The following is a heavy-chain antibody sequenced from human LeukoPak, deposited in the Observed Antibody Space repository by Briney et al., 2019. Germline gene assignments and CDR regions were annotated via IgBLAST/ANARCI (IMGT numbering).Heavy chain of an antibody. CDR2: IKPDGGDK. J-gene: IGHJ5*02. V-gene: IGHV3-7*01. CDR3: ARGWFDP. Sequence: PGGSLRLSCAASGFTFSNYWMSWVRQAPGKGLEWVANIKPDGGDKYYVDSVKGRFTTSRDNAKNSLYLEMNSLRVEDTAVYYCARGWFDPWGQGTLVTVSA. CDR1: GFTFSNYW.